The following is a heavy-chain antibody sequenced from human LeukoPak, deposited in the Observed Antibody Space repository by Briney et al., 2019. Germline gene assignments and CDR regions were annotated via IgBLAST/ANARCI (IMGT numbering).Heavy chain of an antibody. V-gene: IGHV1-2*02. CDR1: GYTFTDYY. Sequence: ASVKVSCKASGYTFTDYYMHWVRQAPGQGLEWMGWIGPNSGATYYARDFQGRITMTRDTSISTAYMELGRLRSDDTAVNYCGRVRNFRIGSPFDCWGQGTLVTVP. CDR2: IGPNSGAT. CDR3: GRVRNFRIGSPFDC. J-gene: IGHJ4*02. D-gene: IGHD3-3*01.